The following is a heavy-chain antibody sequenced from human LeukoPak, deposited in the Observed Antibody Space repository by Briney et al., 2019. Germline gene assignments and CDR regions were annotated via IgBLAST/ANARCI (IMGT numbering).Heavy chain of an antibody. V-gene: IGHV3-21*01. CDR2: ITSSGGDI. Sequence: KLGGSLRLSCAASEFTVSGYSMNWVRQAPGKGLEWVSSITSSGGDIYYADLVKGRFTISRDNVKDSLYLQMNSLRAEDTAVYYCAREGRYCSGGRCSYFFDYWGQGTLVPVSS. D-gene: IGHD2-15*01. CDR1: EFTVSGYS. CDR3: AREGRYCSGGRCSYFFDY. J-gene: IGHJ4*02.